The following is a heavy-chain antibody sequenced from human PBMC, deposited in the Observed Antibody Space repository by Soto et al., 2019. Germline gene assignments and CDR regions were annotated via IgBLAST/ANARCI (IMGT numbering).Heavy chain of an antibody. CDR2: ISGSGGST. CDR3: AKDPRPTSYGMDV. D-gene: IGHD2-2*01. Sequence: GGSLRLSCAASGFTFISYAISFGRHSPLKGLEWVSAISGSGGSTYYADSVKGRFTISRDNSKNTLYLQMNSLRAEDTAVYYCAKDPRPTSYGMDVWGQGTTVTVSS. V-gene: IGHV3-23*01. CDR1: GFTFISYA. J-gene: IGHJ6*02.